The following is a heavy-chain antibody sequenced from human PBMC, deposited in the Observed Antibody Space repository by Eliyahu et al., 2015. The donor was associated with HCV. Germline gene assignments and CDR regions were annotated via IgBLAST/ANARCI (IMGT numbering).Heavy chain of an antibody. CDR1: GFTFGDYG. J-gene: IGHJ4*02. CDR3: TRDGDSSFTSSNY. V-gene: IGHV3-49*03. D-gene: IGHD2-2*01. Sequence: EVQLVESGGGLVQPGRSLRLSCTASGFTFGDYGMSWFRQAPGKGLEWVGFIRSKAYGGTTENAASVKGRFTISRDDSKSIAYLQMNSLKTEDTAVYYCTRDGDSSFTSSNYWGQGTLVTVSS. CDR2: IRSKAYGGTT.